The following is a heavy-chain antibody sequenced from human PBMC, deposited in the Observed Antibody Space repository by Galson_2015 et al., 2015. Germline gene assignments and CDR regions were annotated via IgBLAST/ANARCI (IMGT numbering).Heavy chain of an antibody. CDR1: GFTFSSYG. J-gene: IGHJ4*02. D-gene: IGHD6-6*01. CDR3: ACFSIAARPLDY. CDR2: ISYDGSNK. V-gene: IGHV3-30*03. Sequence: SLRLSCAASGFTFSSYGMHWVRQAPGKGLEWVAVISYDGSNKYYADSVKGRFTISRDNSKNTLYLQMNSLRAEDTAVYYCACFSIAARPLDYWGQGTLVTVSS.